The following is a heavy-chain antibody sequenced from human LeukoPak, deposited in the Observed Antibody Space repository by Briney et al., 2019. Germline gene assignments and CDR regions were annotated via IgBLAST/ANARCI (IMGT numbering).Heavy chain of an antibody. CDR2: INAGNGNT. CDR1: GYTFTSYA. CDR3: ARGGGFDAFDI. J-gene: IGHJ3*02. V-gene: IGHV1-3*01. Sequence: ASVKVSCKASGYTFTSYAMHWVRQAPGQRLEWMGWINAGNGNTKYSQKFQGRVTITRVTSASTAYMELSSLRSEDTAVYYCARGGGFDAFDIWGQGTMVTVSS.